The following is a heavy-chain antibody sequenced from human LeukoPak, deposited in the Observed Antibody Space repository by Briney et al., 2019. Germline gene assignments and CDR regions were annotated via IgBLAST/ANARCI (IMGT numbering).Heavy chain of an antibody. Sequence: SETLSLTCAVYGGSLGVYYCGWIRHPPGKELEWIGEINHSGSTNYNPTLKSRVTISVETSKNQFSLKLSSVTAADTAVYYCARIKPDSWGQGTLVTVSS. CDR1: GGSLGVYY. V-gene: IGHV4-34*01. CDR3: ARIKPDS. J-gene: IGHJ4*02. CDR2: INHSGST.